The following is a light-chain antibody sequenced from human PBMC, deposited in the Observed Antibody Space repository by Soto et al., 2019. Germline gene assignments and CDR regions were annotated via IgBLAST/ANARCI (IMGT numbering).Light chain of an antibody. Sequence: DIQMTQSPSTLSASLGDRVTITCRASRTISDWLAWYQLRPGKAPKLLIYRASRLESGVPSRISGSGSGTEFTLTISGLQPDDFASYYCQQYNTYPRTFGQGTKVAIK. CDR3: QQYNTYPRT. CDR1: RTISDW. CDR2: RAS. J-gene: IGKJ1*01. V-gene: IGKV1-5*03.